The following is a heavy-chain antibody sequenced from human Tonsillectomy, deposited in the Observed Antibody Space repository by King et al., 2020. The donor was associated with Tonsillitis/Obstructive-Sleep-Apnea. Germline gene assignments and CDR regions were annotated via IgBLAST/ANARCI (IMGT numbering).Heavy chain of an antibody. CDR1: GFTFSSYE. J-gene: IGHJ6*02. Sequence: DVQLVESGGGLVQPGGSLRLSCAAAGFTFSSYEMNWVRQAPGQGLEWVSYITSSGSIIYYADSVKGRFTISRDNAKNSLYLQMNSLRAEDTAVYYCAREPENYYGLDVWGQGTTVTVSS. V-gene: IGHV3-48*03. CDR2: ITSSGSII. CDR3: AREPENYYGLDV.